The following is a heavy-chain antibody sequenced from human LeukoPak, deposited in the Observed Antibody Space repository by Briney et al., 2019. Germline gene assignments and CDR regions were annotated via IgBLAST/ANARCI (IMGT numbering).Heavy chain of an antibody. J-gene: IGHJ4*02. D-gene: IGHD1-1*01. Sequence: SGPTLVNPTQTLTLTCTFSGFSLSTRGMRVSWIRQPPGKALEWLPRIDWDDDKFYSTSLKTRLTISKDTSKNQVVLTMTNMDPVDTATYYCARIFGTRTPLNDYWGQGTLVTVSS. CDR3: ARIFGTRTPLNDY. CDR1: GFSLSTRGMR. V-gene: IGHV2-70*04. CDR2: IDWDDDK.